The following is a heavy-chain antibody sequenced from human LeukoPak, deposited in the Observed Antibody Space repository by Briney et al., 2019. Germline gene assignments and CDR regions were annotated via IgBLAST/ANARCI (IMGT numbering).Heavy chain of an antibody. CDR2: IYNSGST. Sequence: SETLSLTCTVSGASISSYYWSWIRQSPGKGLEWIGYIYNSGSTNYNPSLKSRVNIAIDTSKNQFSLKLSSVTAADTAVYYCARLRLRYFDWLLLGNWFDPWGKGTLVTVSS. CDR1: GASISSYY. J-gene: IGHJ5*02. V-gene: IGHV4-59*12. D-gene: IGHD3-9*01. CDR3: ARLRLRYFDWLLLGNWFDP.